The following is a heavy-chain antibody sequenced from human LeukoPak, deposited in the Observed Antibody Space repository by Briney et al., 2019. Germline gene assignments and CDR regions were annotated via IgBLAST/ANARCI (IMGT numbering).Heavy chain of an antibody. CDR1: GFTFSHYW. CDR2: INPDGSVT. Sequence: GGSLRLSCGASGFTFSHYWMHWVRQAPGKGLEWVSRINPDGSVTTYADSVKGRFTISRDNAKNTLYLQMNSLRDEDTAVYYCGRDLSGAPDYWGQGTLVTASS. D-gene: IGHD5-12*01. V-gene: IGHV3-74*01. J-gene: IGHJ4*02. CDR3: GRDLSGAPDY.